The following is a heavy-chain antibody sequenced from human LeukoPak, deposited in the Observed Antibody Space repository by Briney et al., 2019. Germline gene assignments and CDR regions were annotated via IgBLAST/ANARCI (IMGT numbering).Heavy chain of an antibody. CDR3: ARLRTYYYDSSGPRDFDY. J-gene: IGHJ4*02. Sequence: PSETLSLTCTVSGGSISSYYWSWIRQPPGKGLEWIGYIYYSGSTNYNPSLKSRVTISVDTSKNQFSLKLSSVTAADTAVYYCARLRTYYYDSSGPRDFDYWGQGTLVTVSS. CDR2: IYYSGST. CDR1: GGSISSYY. D-gene: IGHD3-22*01. V-gene: IGHV4-59*08.